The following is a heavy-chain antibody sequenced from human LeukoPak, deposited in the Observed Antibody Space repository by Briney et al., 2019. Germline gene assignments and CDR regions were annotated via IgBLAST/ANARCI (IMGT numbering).Heavy chain of an antibody. CDR1: GGSISSYY. CDR3: ARSPELRFLEWLEGAYYMDV. D-gene: IGHD3-3*01. J-gene: IGHJ6*03. V-gene: IGHV4-59*01. CDR2: IYYSGST. Sequence: SETLSLTCTVSGGSISSYYWSWIRQPPGKGLEWIGYIYYSGSTNYNPSLKSRVTISVDTSKNQFSLKLSSVAAADTAVYYCARSPELRFLEWLEGAYYMDVWGKGTTVTVSS.